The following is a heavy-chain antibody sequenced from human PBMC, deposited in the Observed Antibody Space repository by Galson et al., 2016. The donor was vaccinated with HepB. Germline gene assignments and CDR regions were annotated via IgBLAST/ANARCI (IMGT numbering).Heavy chain of an antibody. CDR3: ARAGVAYETSGYFYGQLDY. V-gene: IGHV3-48*02. J-gene: IGHJ4*02. Sequence: SLRLSCAASEFSFRSYSMNWVRQAPGKGLEWLSSTTAGGNTIYYADSVKGRFTISRDNAKSSLYLQMNSLRDDDTAVYFCARAGVAYETSGYFYGQLDYWGQGTLVIVSS. CDR1: EFSFRSYS. D-gene: IGHD3-22*01. CDR2: TTAGGNTI.